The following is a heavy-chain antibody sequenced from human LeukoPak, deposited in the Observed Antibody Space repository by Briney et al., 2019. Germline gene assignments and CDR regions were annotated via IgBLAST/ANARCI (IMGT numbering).Heavy chain of an antibody. Sequence: PSETLSLTCTVSGGSISSYYWSWIRQPLGKGLEWIGYIYYSGSTNYNPSLKSRVTISVVTSKNQFSLKLSSVTAADTAVYYCAREINYYDSSGYSTSFDYWGQGTLVTVSS. V-gene: IGHV4-59*01. J-gene: IGHJ4*02. CDR3: AREINYYDSSGYSTSFDY. CDR1: GGSISSYY. CDR2: IYYSGST. D-gene: IGHD3-22*01.